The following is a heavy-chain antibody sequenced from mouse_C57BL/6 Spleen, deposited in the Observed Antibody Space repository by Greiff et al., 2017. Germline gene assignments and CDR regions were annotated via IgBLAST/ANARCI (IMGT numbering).Heavy chain of an antibody. CDR1: GYTFTSYW. CDR3: AEDDRGGAWFAY. Sequence: QVQLQQPGTELVKPGASVKLSCKASGYTFTSYWMHWVKQRPGQGLEWIGNINPSNGGTNYNEKFKSKATLTVDKSSSTAYMQLSSLTSEDSAVXYCAEDDRGGAWFAYWGQGTLVTVSA. V-gene: IGHV1-53*01. D-gene: IGHD2-12*01. CDR2: INPSNGGT. J-gene: IGHJ3*01.